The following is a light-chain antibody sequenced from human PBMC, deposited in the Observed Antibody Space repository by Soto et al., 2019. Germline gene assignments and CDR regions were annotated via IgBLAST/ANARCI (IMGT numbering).Light chain of an antibody. J-gene: IGLJ1*01. CDR2: AVN. CDR1: SSDVGGYNY. Sequence: QSALTQPPSASGSPGQSVAISCTGTSSDVGGYNYVSWYQQHPGKAPKLMIYAVNKRPSGVPDRFSGSKSGNTASLTVSGLQAEDEADYYCSSYAGSSNVFGTGTKLTVL. V-gene: IGLV2-8*01. CDR3: SSYAGSSNV.